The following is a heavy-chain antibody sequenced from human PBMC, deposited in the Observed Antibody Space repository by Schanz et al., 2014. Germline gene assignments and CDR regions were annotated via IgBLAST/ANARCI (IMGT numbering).Heavy chain of an antibody. CDR2: IKEDGSVK. Sequence: EVQLAESGGGLVQPGGSLRLSCAASTFTFSSDWMSWVRQAPGKGLEWVANIKEDGSVKDYVDSVKGRFTISRDNAKNALYLQMTSLRAEDTAVYYCARNYGGHSEESDRYGMDVWGQGTTVTVSS. D-gene: IGHD4-17*01. V-gene: IGHV3-7*04. J-gene: IGHJ6*02. CDR1: TFTFSSDW. CDR3: ARNYGGHSEESDRYGMDV.